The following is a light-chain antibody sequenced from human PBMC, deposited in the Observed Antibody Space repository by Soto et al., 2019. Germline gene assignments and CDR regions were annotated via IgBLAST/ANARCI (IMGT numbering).Light chain of an antibody. J-gene: IGKJ4*01. CDR3: MQSIQLPLT. V-gene: IGKV1-39*01. CDR1: QNIIRH. CDR2: AAS. Sequence: DIQMTQSPSSLSASVGDGVTITCRASQNIIRHLNWYQHKPGRAPRLLIYAASTLQSGVPSRFTGSGSGTEFTLKISRVEAEDVGVYYCMQSIQLPLTFGRGTKVDIK.